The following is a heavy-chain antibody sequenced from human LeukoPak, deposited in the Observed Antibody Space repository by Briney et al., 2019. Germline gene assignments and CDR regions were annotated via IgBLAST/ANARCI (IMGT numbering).Heavy chain of an antibody. D-gene: IGHD2-2*01. CDR2: INHSGST. V-gene: IGHV4-34*01. J-gene: IGHJ3*02. Sequence: SETLSLTCAVYGGSFSGYYWSWIRQPPGKGLEWIGEINHSGSTNYNPSLKSRVTISVDTSKNQFSLKLSSVTAADTAVYYCARRGALIVVVPAAIGRGAFDIWGQETMVTVSS. CDR3: ARRGALIVVVPAAIGRGAFDI. CDR1: GGSFSGYY.